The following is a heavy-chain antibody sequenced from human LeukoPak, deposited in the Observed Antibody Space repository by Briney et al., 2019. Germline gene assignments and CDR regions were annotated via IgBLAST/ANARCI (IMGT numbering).Heavy chain of an antibody. CDR2: IYPGDSDT. J-gene: IGHJ4*02. CDR1: GYSLTSYW. Sequence: GESLKISCKGSGYSLTSYWIGWVRQMPGKGLEWMGIIYPGDSDTRYSPSFQGQVTISADKSISTAYLQWSSLKASDTAMYYCARTDDDFWSGYYDFDYWGQGTLVTVSS. D-gene: IGHD3-3*01. CDR3: ARTDDDFWSGYYDFDY. V-gene: IGHV5-51*01.